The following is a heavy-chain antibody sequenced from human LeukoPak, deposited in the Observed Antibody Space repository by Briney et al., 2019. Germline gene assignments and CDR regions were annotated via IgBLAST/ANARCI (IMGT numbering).Heavy chain of an antibody. J-gene: IGHJ4*02. Sequence: SETLSLTCTVSGGSVSSGSYYWSWLRQPPGKGLEWFGYIYYSGSTNHNPSLKSRVTISLQTSKNQFSLKLSSVTAADTAVYYCARDSDSSGHLDYWGQGTLVTVSS. CDR2: IYYSGST. D-gene: IGHD3-22*01. CDR1: GGSVSSGSYY. CDR3: ARDSDSSGHLDY. V-gene: IGHV4-61*01.